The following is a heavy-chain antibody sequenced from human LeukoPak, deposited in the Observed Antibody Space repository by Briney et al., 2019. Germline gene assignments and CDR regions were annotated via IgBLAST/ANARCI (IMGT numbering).Heavy chain of an antibody. J-gene: IGHJ4*02. V-gene: IGHV3-30*18. Sequence: GGSLGLTCAASGFTFSSYGMHWVRQAPGKGLEWVAVISYDGSNKYYADSVKGRFTISRDNSKNTLYLQMNSLRAEDTAVYYCAKEAGDSYGSADYWGQGTLVTVSS. CDR1: GFTFSSYG. CDR3: AKEAGDSYGSADY. CDR2: ISYDGSNK. D-gene: IGHD5-18*01.